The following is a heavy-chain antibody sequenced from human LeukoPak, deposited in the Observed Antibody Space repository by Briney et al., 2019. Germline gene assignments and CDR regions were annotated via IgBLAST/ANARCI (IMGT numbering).Heavy chain of an antibody. Sequence: SVKVSCKASGGTFSSYAISWVRQAPGQGLEWMGRIIPIFGTANYAQKFQGGVTITTDESTSTAYMELSSLRSEDTAVYYCAGRRDSYGRDPKPFDYWGQGTLVTVSS. CDR2: IIPIFGTA. D-gene: IGHD5-18*01. CDR1: GGTFSSYA. V-gene: IGHV1-69*05. J-gene: IGHJ4*02. CDR3: AGRRDSYGRDPKPFDY.